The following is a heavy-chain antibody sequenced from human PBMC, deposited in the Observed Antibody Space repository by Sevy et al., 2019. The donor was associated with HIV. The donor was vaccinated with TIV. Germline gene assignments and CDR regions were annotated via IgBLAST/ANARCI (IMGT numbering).Heavy chain of an antibody. CDR2: IYSGGST. CDR3: ARWYYYGSGRADAFDI. D-gene: IGHD3-10*01. Sequence: GGSLRLSCAASGFTVSSNYMSWVRQAPGKGLEWVSVIYSGGSTYYADSVKGRFTISRDNSKSTLYLQMNSLRAEDTAVYYCARWYYYGSGRADAFDIWGQGTMVTVSS. V-gene: IGHV3-53*01. CDR1: GFTVSSNY. J-gene: IGHJ3*02.